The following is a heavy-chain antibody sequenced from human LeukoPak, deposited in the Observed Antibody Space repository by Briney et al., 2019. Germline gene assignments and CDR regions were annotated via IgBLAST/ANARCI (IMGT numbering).Heavy chain of an antibody. V-gene: IGHV1-69*05. J-gene: IGHJ3*02. CDR2: IIPIFGTS. D-gene: IGHD2-2*01. CDR3: ARDTGDSLSPIVVVPAAATGAFDI. Sequence: SVKVSCKASGGTFSSYAISWVRQAPGQGLEWMGGIIPIFGTSNYAQKFQGRVTITTDESTSTAYMELSSLRSEDTAVYYCARDTGDSLSPIVVVPAAATGAFDIWGQGTMVTVSS. CDR1: GGTFSSYA.